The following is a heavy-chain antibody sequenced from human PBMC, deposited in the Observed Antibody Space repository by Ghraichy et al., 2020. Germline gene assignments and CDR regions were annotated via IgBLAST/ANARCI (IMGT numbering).Heavy chain of an antibody. D-gene: IGHD3-22*01. Sequence: SETLSLTCAVSGGSISSGGYSWSWIRQPPGKGLEWIGYIYHSGSTYYNPSLKSRVTISVDRSKNQFSLKLSSVTAADTAVYYCARLKNYDSSGYGAFDIWGQGTMVTVSS. CDR3: ARLKNYDSSGYGAFDI. V-gene: IGHV4-30-2*01. J-gene: IGHJ3*02. CDR1: GGSISSGGYS. CDR2: IYHSGST.